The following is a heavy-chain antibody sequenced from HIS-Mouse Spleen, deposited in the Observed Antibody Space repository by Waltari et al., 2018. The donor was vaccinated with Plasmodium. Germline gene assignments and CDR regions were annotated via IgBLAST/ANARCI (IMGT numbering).Heavy chain of an antibody. D-gene: IGHD7-27*01. CDR3: ARGQLGIDAFDI. V-gene: IGHV4-34*01. J-gene: IGHJ3*02. CDR1: GGSFSGYY. CDR2: INHSGST. Sequence: QVQLQQWGAGLLKPSETLSLTCAVYGGSFSGYYWSWIRQPPGKGLEWIGEINHSGSTNYNPSLRSRVTISGDTSKNQFSLKLSSVTAADTAVYYCARGQLGIDAFDIWGQGTMVTVSS.